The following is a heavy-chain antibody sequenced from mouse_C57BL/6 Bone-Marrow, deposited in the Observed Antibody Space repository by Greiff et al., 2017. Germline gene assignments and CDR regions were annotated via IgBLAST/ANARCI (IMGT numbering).Heavy chain of an antibody. D-gene: IGHD6-5*01. V-gene: IGHV1-69*01. Sequence: QVQLQQPGAELVMPGASVKLSCKASGYTFTSYWMHWVKQRPGQGLEWIGEIDPSDSYTNYNQKFKGKSTLTVDKSSSTAYMQLSSLTSEDSAVYYCARALSAWFAYWGQGTLVTVSA. CDR2: IDPSDSYT. CDR3: ARALSAWFAY. CDR1: GYTFTSYW. J-gene: IGHJ3*01.